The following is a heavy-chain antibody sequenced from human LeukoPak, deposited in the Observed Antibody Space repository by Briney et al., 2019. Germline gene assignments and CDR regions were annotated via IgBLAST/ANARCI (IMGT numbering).Heavy chain of an antibody. CDR1: GGSFSGYY. J-gene: IGHJ4*02. CDR2: INHCGST. Sequence: SDTLSLTCAVYGGSFSGYYWSWIRQPPGKGLEWIGEINHCGSTNYNPSLKSRVTISVDTSKNQFSLKLSSVTAADTAVYYCARVLGYCSSTSCYTDFDYWGQGTLVTVSS. CDR3: ARVLGYCSSTSCYTDFDY. V-gene: IGHV4-34*01. D-gene: IGHD2-2*02.